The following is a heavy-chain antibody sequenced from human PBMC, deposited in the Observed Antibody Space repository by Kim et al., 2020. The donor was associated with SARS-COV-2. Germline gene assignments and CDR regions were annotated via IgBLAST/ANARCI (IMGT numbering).Heavy chain of an antibody. V-gene: IGHV5-51*01. CDR1: GYRFTSYW. CDR2: IYPDDSDT. D-gene: IGHD3-16*01. CDR3: ARHGDGMDV. J-gene: IGHJ6*02. Sequence: GESLKISCKLSGYRFTSYWIGWVRQMPGKGLEWMGAIYPDDSDTRYSPSFEGQVTISVDKSISTAYLQWSSLKASDTAMYYCARHGDGMDVWGQGTRVTVSS.